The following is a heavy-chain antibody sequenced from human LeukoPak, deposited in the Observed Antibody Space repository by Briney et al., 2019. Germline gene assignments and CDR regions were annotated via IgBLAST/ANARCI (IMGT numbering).Heavy chain of an antibody. Sequence: GGSLRLSCAASGFTFSSYAMSWVRQAPGKGLEWVSAISGSGGSTYYADSVKGRFTISRDNSKNTLYLQMNSLRAEDTAVYCCAKDGYCSSTSCYYYYGMDVWGQGTTVTVSS. D-gene: IGHD2-2*03. CDR3: AKDGYCSSTSCYYYYGMDV. CDR1: GFTFSSYA. J-gene: IGHJ6*02. V-gene: IGHV3-23*01. CDR2: ISGSGGST.